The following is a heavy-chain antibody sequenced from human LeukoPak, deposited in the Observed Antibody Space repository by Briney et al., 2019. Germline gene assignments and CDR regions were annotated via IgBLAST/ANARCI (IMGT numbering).Heavy chain of an antibody. CDR1: GGSISSYY. Sequence: SETLSLTCTVSGGSISSYYWSWIRQPPGKGLEWIGYIYYSGSTNYNPSLKSRVTISVDTSKNQFSLKLSSVTAADTAVYHCARARLRWYFDYWGQGTLVTVSS. J-gene: IGHJ4*02. V-gene: IGHV4-59*01. D-gene: IGHD4-23*01. CDR2: IYYSGST. CDR3: ARARLRWYFDY.